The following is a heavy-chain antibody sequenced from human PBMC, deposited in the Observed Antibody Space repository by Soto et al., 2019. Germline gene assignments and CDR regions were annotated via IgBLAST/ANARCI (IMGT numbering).Heavy chain of an antibody. CDR3: AGDSGAGSYVFDY. CDR1: GFTFSDYY. D-gene: IGHD3-10*01. Sequence: QVQLVESGGGLVKPGGSLRLSCAASGFTFSDYYMSWIRQAPGKGLEGVSYIISSVSTIYYADSVKVRFTISRDKVKNSLYLQMNNLRAEDTAVYYCAGDSGAGSYVFDYWGQGTLVPVSS. J-gene: IGHJ4*02. V-gene: IGHV3-11*01. CDR2: IISSVSTI.